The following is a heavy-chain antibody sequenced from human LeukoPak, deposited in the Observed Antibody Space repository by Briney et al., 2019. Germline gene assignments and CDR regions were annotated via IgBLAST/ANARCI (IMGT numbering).Heavy chain of an antibody. CDR2: IYHSGST. D-gene: IGHD3/OR15-3a*01. CDR1: GYSISSGYY. J-gene: IGHJ4*02. Sequence: PSETLSLTCAVSGYSISSGYYWGWLRLPPGKGLEWIGSIYHSGSTYYNPSLKSRVTISVDTSKNQFSLKLSSVTAADTAVYYCARILDYLYFDYWGQGTLVTVSS. V-gene: IGHV4-38-2*01. CDR3: ARILDYLYFDY.